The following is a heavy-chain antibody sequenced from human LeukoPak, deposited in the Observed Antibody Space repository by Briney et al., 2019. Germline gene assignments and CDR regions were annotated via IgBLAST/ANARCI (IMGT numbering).Heavy chain of an antibody. Sequence: GRSLRLSCAASGFTFSSYGMHWVRQAPGKGLEWVAVISYDGSNKYYADSVKGRFTISRDNSKNSLYLQMTTLRTEDTALYYCTKGYGYGLGDYYHDFWGQGTPVIVSS. CDR2: ISYDGSNK. D-gene: IGHD5-18*01. CDR1: GFTFSSYG. J-gene: IGHJ4*02. V-gene: IGHV3-30*18. CDR3: TKGYGYGLGDYYHDF.